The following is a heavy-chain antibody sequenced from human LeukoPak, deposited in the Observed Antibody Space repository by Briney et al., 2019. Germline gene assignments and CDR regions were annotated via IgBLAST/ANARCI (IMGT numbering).Heavy chain of an antibody. CDR3: ARLSWQQLVPDH. CDR2: IYYSGST. Sequence: SETLSLTCTVSGGSISSTSFYWGWIRQPPGKGLEWTGSIYYSGSTYYNPSLKSRVTISVDTSKNTLSLKPSSVTAADTAVYYCARLSWQQLVPDHWGQGTLVTVSS. CDR1: GGSISSTSFY. V-gene: IGHV4-39*01. D-gene: IGHD6-13*01. J-gene: IGHJ4*02.